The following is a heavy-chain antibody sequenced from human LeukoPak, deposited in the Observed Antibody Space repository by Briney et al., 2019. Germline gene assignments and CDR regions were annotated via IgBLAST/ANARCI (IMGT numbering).Heavy chain of an antibody. CDR1: CGSISRGGYY. CDR2: IYYSGST. V-gene: IGHV4-31*03. Sequence: PLSLTCPVSCGSISRGGYYWSWIRQHPGKGLEWIGYIYYSGSTYYNPSLKSRVTISVDTSKNQFSLKLSSVTAADTAVYYCAIEENWHDVFDIWGQGTMVTGSS. J-gene: IGHJ3*02. D-gene: IGHD2/OR15-2a*01. CDR3: AIEENWHDVFDI.